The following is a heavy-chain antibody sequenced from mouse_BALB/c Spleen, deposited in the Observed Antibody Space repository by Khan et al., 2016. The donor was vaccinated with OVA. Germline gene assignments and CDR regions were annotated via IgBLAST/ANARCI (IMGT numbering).Heavy chain of an antibody. CDR1: GFTFSDYY. CDR2: ISDGGIYT. D-gene: IGHD2-1*01. CDR3: VRGYYGNPFAY. V-gene: IGHV5-4*02. J-gene: IGHJ3*01. Sequence: EVELVESGGGLVKPGGSLKLSCVVSGFTFSDYYMYWVRQTPEKRLEWVATISDGGIYTYYPDSVKGRFTISRDDAKNKLYLQMNSLKSEDTAMFYCVRGYYGNPFAYWGQGTLVTVSA.